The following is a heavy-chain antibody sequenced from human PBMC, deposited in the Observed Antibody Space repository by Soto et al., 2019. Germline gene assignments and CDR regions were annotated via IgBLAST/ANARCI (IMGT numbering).Heavy chain of an antibody. CDR1: GGSISSGDYY. CDR3: ARAPGPYYVFLTGYYQGGGGD. Sequence: QVQLQESGPGLVKPSQTLSLTCTVSGGSISSGDYYWSWIRQPPGKGLEWIGYIYYSGSTYYNPSLKSRVTKSVDTPKNQFSLKLSSVTAADPAVYYCARAPGPYYVFLTGYYQGGGGDWGQGTLVTVSS. D-gene: IGHD3-9*01. V-gene: IGHV4-30-4*01. CDR2: IYYSGST. J-gene: IGHJ4*02.